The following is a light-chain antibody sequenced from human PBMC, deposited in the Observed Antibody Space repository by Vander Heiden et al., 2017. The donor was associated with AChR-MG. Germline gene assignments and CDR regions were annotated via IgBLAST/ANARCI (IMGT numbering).Light chain of an antibody. J-gene: IGKJ5*01. V-gene: IGKV1-9*01. CDR3: QQLNSYPIT. CDR1: QGISSY. Sequence: DIQLTQSPSFLSASVGDRVTILPCRASQGISSYLAWYQQKPGKAPNLLIYAASTLQSGVPSRFSGSGSGTEFTLTISSLQPEDIASYYCQQLNSYPITFGQGTRLEIK. CDR2: AAS.